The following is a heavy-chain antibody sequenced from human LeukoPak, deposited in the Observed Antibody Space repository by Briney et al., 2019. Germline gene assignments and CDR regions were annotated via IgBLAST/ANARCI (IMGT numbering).Heavy chain of an antibody. CDR1: EFTFNSYA. CDR2: ISGSGGST. V-gene: IGHV3-23*01. CDR3: ARRRGGGNSGFDY. D-gene: IGHD4-23*01. J-gene: IGHJ4*02. Sequence: GGSLRLSCAASEFTFNSYAMNWVRQAPGKGLEWVSGISGSGGSTYYADSVKGRFTISRDNSKNTLYLQINSLRAEDTAVYYCARRRGGGNSGFDYWGQGTLVTVSS.